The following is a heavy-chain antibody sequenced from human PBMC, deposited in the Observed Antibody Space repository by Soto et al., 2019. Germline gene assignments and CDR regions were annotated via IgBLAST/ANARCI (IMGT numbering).Heavy chain of an antibody. Sequence: GGSLRLSCAASGFTFSSYAMIWVRQAPVNGLEFVSAISGIFGSTYYADSVKGRFTISRYNSKNTLYLHMYSLRAYYTAVYFFAXGQRYFHGSRSQYNWFDTWGQGTLVTVSS. D-gene: IGHD3-10*01. J-gene: IGHJ5*02. CDR1: GFTFSSYA. CDR2: ISGIFGST. V-gene: IGHV3-23*01. CDR3: AXGQRYFHGSRSQYNWFDT.